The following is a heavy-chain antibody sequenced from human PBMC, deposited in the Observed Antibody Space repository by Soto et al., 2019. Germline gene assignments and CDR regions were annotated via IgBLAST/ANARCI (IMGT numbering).Heavy chain of an antibody. Sequence: PSETLSLTCAVSGYSISSGYYWGWIRQPPGKGLEWIGSIYHSGSTYYNPSLKSRVTISVDTSKNQFSLKLSSVTAADTAVYYCARVRYYYDSSGYYKTPNFDYWGQGTLVTV. J-gene: IGHJ4*02. CDR1: GYSISSGYY. CDR2: IYHSGST. CDR3: ARVRYYYDSSGYYKTPNFDY. V-gene: IGHV4-38-2*01. D-gene: IGHD3-22*01.